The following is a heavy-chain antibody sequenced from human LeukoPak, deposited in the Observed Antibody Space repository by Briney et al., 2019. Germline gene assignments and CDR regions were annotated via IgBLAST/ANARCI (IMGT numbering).Heavy chain of an antibody. CDR1: GFTFSSYW. CDR3: AGAKSNYPPGY. V-gene: IGHV3-74*01. D-gene: IGHD4-11*01. CDR2: INTDGSST. Sequence: PGGSLRLSCAASGFTFSSYWMHWVRQGPGKGLVWVSRINTDGSSTSYADSVKGRFTISRDNAKNTLYLQMNSLRAEDTAMYYCAGAKSNYPPGYWGQGTLVTVSS. J-gene: IGHJ4*02.